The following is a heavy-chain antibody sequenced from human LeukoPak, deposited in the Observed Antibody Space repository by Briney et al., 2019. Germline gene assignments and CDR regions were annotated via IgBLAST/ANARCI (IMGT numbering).Heavy chain of an antibody. CDR2: ITWNSGIT. D-gene: IGHD6-19*01. J-gene: IGHJ4*02. CDR1: GFTFNDYA. V-gene: IGHV3-9*01. CDR3: GKGRAGGSDWYGVDY. Sequence: HPGGSLRLSCAASGFTFNDYAMYWVRKPPGKGLEWVSGITWNSGITGYADSVKGRFTISRDNAKNSLYLQMNSLRPEDTALYYCGKGRAGGSDWYGVDYWGQGTMVTVSS.